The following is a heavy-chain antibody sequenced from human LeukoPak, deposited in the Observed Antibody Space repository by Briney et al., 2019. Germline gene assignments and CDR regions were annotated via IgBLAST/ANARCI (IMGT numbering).Heavy chain of an antibody. Sequence: SETLSLTGAVYGGSFSGYYWSWIRQPPGKGLEWIGEINHSGSTNYNPSLKSRVTTSVDTSKNQFSLKLSSVTAADTAVYYCARVYYDTSGYYWLDYWGQGTLVTVSS. CDR3: ARVYYDTSGYYWLDY. V-gene: IGHV4-34*01. CDR1: GGSFSGYY. CDR2: INHSGST. D-gene: IGHD3-22*01. J-gene: IGHJ4*02.